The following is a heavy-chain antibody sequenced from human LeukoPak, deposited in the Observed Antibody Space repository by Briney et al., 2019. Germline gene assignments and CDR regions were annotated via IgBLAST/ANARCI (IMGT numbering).Heavy chain of an antibody. CDR3: AKDSALVGATSGGY. D-gene: IGHD1-26*01. V-gene: IGHV3-23*01. Sequence: PGGSLRLSCAASGFTFSSYAMSWVRQAPGKGLEWVSAISGSGGSTYYADSVKGRFTISRDNSKNTLYLQMNSLRAEDTAVYYCAKDSALVGATSGGYWGQGTLVTVSS. J-gene: IGHJ4*02. CDR1: GFTFSSYA. CDR2: ISGSGGST.